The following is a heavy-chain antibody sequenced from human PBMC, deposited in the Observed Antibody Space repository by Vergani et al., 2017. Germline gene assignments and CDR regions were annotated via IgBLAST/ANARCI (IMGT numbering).Heavy chain of an antibody. J-gene: IGHJ4*02. CDR1: GYTFTSYY. CDR2: INPSGGST. Sequence: QVQLVQSGAEVKKPGASVKVSCKASGYTFTSYYMHWVRQAPGQGLEWMGIINPSGGSTTYAQQFQGRLTMTRDTSTSPVYMDLSNLISEDTAVYYCARPHGDILPPDPRRLDYWGQGTLVTVSS. V-gene: IGHV1-46*03. CDR3: ARPHGDILPPDPRRLDY.